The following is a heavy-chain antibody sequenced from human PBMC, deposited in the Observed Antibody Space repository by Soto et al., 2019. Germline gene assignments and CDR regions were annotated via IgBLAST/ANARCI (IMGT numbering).Heavy chain of an antibody. D-gene: IGHD3-22*01. Sequence: SETLSLTCSVSGVSISSYYWSWIRQPPGKGLEWIGYMYYSGSTNYNPSLKSRVTISVDTSKNQFPLKLSSVTAADTAVYYCGGKNYDSSGYFDYWGQGTLVTVSS. J-gene: IGHJ4*02. CDR3: GGKNYDSSGYFDY. V-gene: IGHV4-59*01. CDR2: MYYSGST. CDR1: GVSISSYY.